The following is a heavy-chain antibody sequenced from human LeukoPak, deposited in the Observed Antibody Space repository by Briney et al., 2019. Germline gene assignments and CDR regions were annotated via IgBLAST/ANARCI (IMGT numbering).Heavy chain of an antibody. CDR2: INGAGEDT. V-gene: IGHV3-7*03. J-gene: IGHJ4*02. CDR1: GLTFSPFW. Sequence: GGSLRLSCTASGLTFSPFWMNWVRQAPGKGLEWVAAINGAGEDTFHVDSVKGRFIISRDNAENSLYLQMNSLRVEDTAVYYCARDFAQSKFDYWGQGILVTVSS. D-gene: IGHD4-11*01. CDR3: ARDFAQSKFDY.